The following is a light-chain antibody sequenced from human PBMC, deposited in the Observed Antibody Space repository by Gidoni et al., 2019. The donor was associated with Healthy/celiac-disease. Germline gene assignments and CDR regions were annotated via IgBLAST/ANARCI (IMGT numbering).Light chain of an antibody. CDR3: QQYDSYSPP. J-gene: IGKJ1*01. CDR2: QAS. CDR1: QSISSW. Sequence: DIQMTQSHSTLSVSVGDRVTITCRASQSISSWLAWYQQKPGKAPKLLIYQASSLASGVPSRLIGSGSGPEFTLTINSLQPDDFATYYCQQYDSYSPPFGQWTQVEIK. V-gene: IGKV1-5*03.